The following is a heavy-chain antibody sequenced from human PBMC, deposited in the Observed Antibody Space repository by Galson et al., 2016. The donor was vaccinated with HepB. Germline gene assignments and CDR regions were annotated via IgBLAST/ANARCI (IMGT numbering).Heavy chain of an antibody. J-gene: IGHJ1*01. D-gene: IGHD3-10*01. CDR2: ISGSGSST. Sequence: SLRLSCAASGFTFSIYAMSWVRQAPGKGLEGVSAISGSGSSTYYADSVKGRFTISRDNSKNTLYLQMNSLRAEDTAVYYCAKGGYGSGTYYNAIQHWGQGTVVTVSS. V-gene: IGHV3-23*01. CDR1: GFTFSIYA. CDR3: AKGGYGSGTYYNAIQH.